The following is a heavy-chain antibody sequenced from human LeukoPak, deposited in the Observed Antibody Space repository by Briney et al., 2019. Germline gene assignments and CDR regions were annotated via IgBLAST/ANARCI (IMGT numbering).Heavy chain of an antibody. CDR2: IYYSGST. CDR1: GGSISSGGYY. J-gene: IGHJ6*02. CDR3: ARDRLYYGMDV. V-gene: IGHV4-31*03. Sequence: SSQTLSLTCTVSGGSISSGGYYWSWIRQHPGKGLEWIGYIYYSGSTYYNPSLKSRVTISVDTSKNQFSLKLSSVTAADTAVYYCARDRLYYGMDVWGQGTTATVSS.